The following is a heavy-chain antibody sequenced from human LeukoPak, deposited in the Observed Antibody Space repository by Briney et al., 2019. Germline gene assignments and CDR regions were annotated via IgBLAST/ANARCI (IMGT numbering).Heavy chain of an antibody. CDR2: ISWNSGRI. CDR3: AKDFYRLGEFDAFDN. J-gene: IGHJ3*02. V-gene: IGHV3-9*01. CDR1: GFTFDDYA. D-gene: IGHD3-16*01. Sequence: GGSLRLSCAASGFTFDDYAMHWVRQAPGKCLEWVSGISWNSGRIGYADSVKGRFTISRDNAKNSLYLQMNSLRVEDTALYYCAKDFYRLGEFDAFDNWGQGTMVTVSS.